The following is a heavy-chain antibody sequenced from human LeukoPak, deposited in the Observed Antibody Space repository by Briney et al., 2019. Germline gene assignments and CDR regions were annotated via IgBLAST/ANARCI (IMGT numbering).Heavy chain of an antibody. CDR1: GFTFSDRY. Sequence: GGSLRLSCAAAGFTFSDRYMSWIRQAPGKGMEWVAYISPNSNTIHYADSVKGRFSISRDSSKNILYLQMNSLRAEDTAVYYCAKDRCSNGVGCYYYYMDVWGKGTTVTISS. D-gene: IGHD2-8*01. CDR3: AKDRCSNGVGCYYYYMDV. V-gene: IGHV3-11*04. CDR2: ISPNSNTI. J-gene: IGHJ6*03.